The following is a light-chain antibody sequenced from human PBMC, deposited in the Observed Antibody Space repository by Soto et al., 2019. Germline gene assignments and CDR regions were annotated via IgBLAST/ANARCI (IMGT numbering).Light chain of an antibody. CDR2: AAS. CDR1: QSVSTN. J-gene: IGKJ3*01. Sequence: EIVVTQSPGILSVSPGDRATLSCRASQSVSTNLAWYQQKPGQAPTLLIYAASTRATGIPARFTGSGSGTDFNLTISSLQTEDLAVYHSQEYSKGPIFTFGPGTRVDIK. CDR3: QEYSKGPIFT. V-gene: IGKV3-15*01.